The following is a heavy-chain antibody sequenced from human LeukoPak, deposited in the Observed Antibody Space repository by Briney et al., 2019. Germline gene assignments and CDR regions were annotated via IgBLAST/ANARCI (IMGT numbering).Heavy chain of an antibody. Sequence: GGSLRLSCAASGFIFSTYGMHWVRQAPGKGLEWVAVVWSGGNNKYYSDSVKGRFTTSKDNSKHTLYLQMNSLTAEDTAVYYCAKDGQVGAIGYFDYRGQGTLVTVSS. CDR2: VWSGGNNK. J-gene: IGHJ4*02. CDR3: AKDGQVGAIGYFDY. D-gene: IGHD1-26*01. CDR1: GFIFSTYG. V-gene: IGHV3-33*06.